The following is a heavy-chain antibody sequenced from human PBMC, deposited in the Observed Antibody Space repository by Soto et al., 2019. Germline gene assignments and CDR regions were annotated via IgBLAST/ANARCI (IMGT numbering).Heavy chain of an antibody. CDR1: GYTFTSYG. CDR2: ISAYNGNT. D-gene: IGHD6-19*01. Sequence: QVQLVQSGAEVKKPGASVKVSCKASGYTFTSYGISWVRQAPGQGLEWMGWISAYNGNTNYAQKLQGRVTMTTATTKSTAKMELRRLRSDDTAVYYCARDPPYSSGWYAGFDPWGQGTLVTVSS. CDR3: ARDPPYSSGWYAGFDP. J-gene: IGHJ5*02. V-gene: IGHV1-18*01.